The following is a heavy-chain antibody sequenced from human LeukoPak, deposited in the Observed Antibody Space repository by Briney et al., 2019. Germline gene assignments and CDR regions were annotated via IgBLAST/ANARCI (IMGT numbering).Heavy chain of an antibody. V-gene: IGHV3-23*01. CDR3: AKDLSVQIAVADRNWFDP. Sequence: GGSLRLSCAASGFTFSSYSMNWVRRAPGKGLEWFSSISNSGGSTYYADSVKGRFTISRDNSKDTLYLQMHNLRAEDTAVYYCAKDLSVQIAVADRNWFDPWGQGTLVTVSS. CDR2: ISNSGGST. J-gene: IGHJ5*02. CDR1: GFTFSSYS. D-gene: IGHD6-19*01.